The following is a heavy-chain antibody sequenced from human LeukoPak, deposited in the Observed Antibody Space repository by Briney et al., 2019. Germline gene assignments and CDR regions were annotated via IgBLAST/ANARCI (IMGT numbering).Heavy chain of an antibody. CDR1: GFTFSNAW. D-gene: IGHD6-13*01. J-gene: IGHJ6*03. CDR3: TTDLDHVQQLRDYYYYYYMDV. V-gene: IGHV3-15*01. CDR2: IKSKTDGGTT. Sequence: PGGSLRLSCAASGFTFSNAWMSWVRQAPGKGLEWVGRIKSKTDGGTTDYAAPVKGRFTISRDDSKNTLYLQMNSLKTEDTAVYYCTTDLDHVQQLRDYYYYYYMDVWGKGTTVTVSS.